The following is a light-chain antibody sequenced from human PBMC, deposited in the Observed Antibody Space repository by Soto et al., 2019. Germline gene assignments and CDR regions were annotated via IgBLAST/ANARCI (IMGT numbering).Light chain of an antibody. Sequence: QSVLTQPASVSGSPGQSITISCTGTSSDVGAYNHVSWYQQHPGKAPKLMIYDVSNRPSGVSNRFSGSKSGNTASLPISGLQAEDEADYYCSSYTRRTTYFFGIGTKDPVL. CDR2: DVS. J-gene: IGLJ1*01. V-gene: IGLV2-14*03. CDR3: SSYTRRTTYF. CDR1: SSDVGAYNH.